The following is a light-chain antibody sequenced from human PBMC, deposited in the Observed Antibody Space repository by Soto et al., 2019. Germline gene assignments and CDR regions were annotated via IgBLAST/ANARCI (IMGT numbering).Light chain of an antibody. V-gene: IGLV2-11*01. J-gene: IGLJ1*01. CDR3: SSYTTSDTLCV. Sequence: QSALAQPRSVSGSPGHSVTISCTGTSSDVGGYSYVSWYQQHPGKAPKLLISDVSKRPSGVPDRFSGSKSGNTASLTISGLQAEDEADYYCSSYTTSDTLCVFGTGTKVTVL. CDR2: DVS. CDR1: SSDVGGYSY.